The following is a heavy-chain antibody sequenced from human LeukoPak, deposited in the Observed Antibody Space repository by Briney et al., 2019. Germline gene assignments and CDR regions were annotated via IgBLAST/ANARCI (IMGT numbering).Heavy chain of an antibody. CDR1: GGTFSSYA. Sequence: SVEVSCKASGGTFSSYAISWVRQAPGQGLEWMGRIIPIFGTANYAQKFQGRVTITTDESTSTAYMELSSLRSEDTAVYYCARAGGNYDFWSGYYLDYWGQGTLVTVSS. CDR3: ARAGGNYDFWSGYYLDY. J-gene: IGHJ4*02. V-gene: IGHV1-69*05. CDR2: IIPIFGTA. D-gene: IGHD3-3*01.